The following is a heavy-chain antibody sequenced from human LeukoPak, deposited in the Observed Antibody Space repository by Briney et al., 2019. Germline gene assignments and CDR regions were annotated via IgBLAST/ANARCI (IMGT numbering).Heavy chain of an antibody. V-gene: IGHV3-23*01. CDR3: AKQIGATAPYFDY. Sequence: GGSLRLSCAASGFTFRNYAMTWVRQAPGKGLEWVSIISGSNSSTYYADSVKGRFTISRDNSKNTLYLQMNSLRAEDTAVYYCAKQIGATAPYFDYWGQGTLVTVSS. D-gene: IGHD1-26*01. J-gene: IGHJ4*02. CDR1: GFTFRNYA. CDR2: ISGSNSST.